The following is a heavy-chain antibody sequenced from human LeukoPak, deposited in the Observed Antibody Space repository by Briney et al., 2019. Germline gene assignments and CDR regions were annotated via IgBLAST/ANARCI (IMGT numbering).Heavy chain of an antibody. Sequence: PGGSLRLSCAASGFTFSNYWMQWVRQAPRKGLVWVSRINGEGGTSYADSVKGRFTISRDNAKNTVHLQMNSLRAEDTAVYYCARDLVYGSGSCGHWGQGTLVTVSS. D-gene: IGHD3-10*01. CDR1: GFTFSNYW. CDR2: INGEGGT. CDR3: ARDLVYGSGSCGH. V-gene: IGHV3-74*01. J-gene: IGHJ4*02.